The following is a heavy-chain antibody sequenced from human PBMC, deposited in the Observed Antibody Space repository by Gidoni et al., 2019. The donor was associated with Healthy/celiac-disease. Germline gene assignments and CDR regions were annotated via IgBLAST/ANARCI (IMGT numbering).Heavy chain of an antibody. CDR2: INHSGST. J-gene: IGHJ4*02. D-gene: IGHD3-16*02. Sequence: QVQLQQWGAGLLKPSETLSLTCAVYGGSFSGYSWSWIRQPPGKGLEWIGEINHSGSTNYNPSLKSRVTISVDTSKNQFSLKLSSVTAADTAVYYCARWRGVWGSYPDDYWGQGTLVTVSS. V-gene: IGHV4-34*01. CDR1: GGSFSGYS. CDR3: ARWRGVWGSYPDDY.